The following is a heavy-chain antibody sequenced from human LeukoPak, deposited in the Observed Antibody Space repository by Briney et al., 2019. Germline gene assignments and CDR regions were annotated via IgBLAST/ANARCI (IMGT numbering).Heavy chain of an antibody. CDR2: IIPIFGTA. V-gene: IGHV1-69*05. CDR1: GGTFSSYA. D-gene: IGHD3-3*01. Sequence: SVKVSCKASGGTFSSYAISWVRQAPGQGLEWMGGIIPIFGTANYAQKFQGRVTITTDESTSTAYMELSSLRSEDTAVYYCAREPRLGFWSGRAFDYWGQGTLVTVSS. J-gene: IGHJ4*02. CDR3: AREPRLGFWSGRAFDY.